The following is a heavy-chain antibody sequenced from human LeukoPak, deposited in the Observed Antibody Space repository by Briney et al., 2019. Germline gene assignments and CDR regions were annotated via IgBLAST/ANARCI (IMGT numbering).Heavy chain of an antibody. D-gene: IGHD6-19*01. V-gene: IGHV3-64D*06. CDR2: ISSNGGST. Sequence: GGSLRLSCSASGFTFSSYAMHWVRQAPGKGLEYVSAISSNGGSTYYADSVKGRFTISRDNSKNTLYLQMSSLRAEDTAVYYCVKGKPYSSGWYYFDYCGQGTLVTVSS. CDR1: GFTFSSYA. J-gene: IGHJ4*02. CDR3: VKGKPYSSGWYYFDY.